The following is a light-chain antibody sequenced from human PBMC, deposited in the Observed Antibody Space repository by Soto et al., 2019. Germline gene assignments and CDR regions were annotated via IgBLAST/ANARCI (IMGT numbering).Light chain of an antibody. Sequence: QSVLTQPASVSGSPGQSITISCTGTSSDVGGYNYVSWYQHHPGRAPKLMIYEVSNRPSGVSNRFSGSKSGNTASLTISGLQAEDEADYCCSSYTSSSRVFGGGTKLTV. CDR3: SSYTSSSRV. CDR1: SSDVGGYNY. V-gene: IGLV2-14*01. CDR2: EVS. J-gene: IGLJ2*01.